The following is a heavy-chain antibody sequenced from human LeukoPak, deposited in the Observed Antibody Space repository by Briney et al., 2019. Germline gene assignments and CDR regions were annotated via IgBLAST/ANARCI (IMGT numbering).Heavy chain of an antibody. D-gene: IGHD3-10*01. V-gene: IGHV4-61*01. J-gene: IGHJ4*02. CDR2: IYYSGST. CDR1: GGSVSSGSYY. Sequence: SETLSLTCTVSGGSVSSGSYYWSWIRQPPRKGLEWIGYIYYSGSTNYNPSLKSRVTISVDTSKNQFSLKLSSVTAADTAVYYCATGGSGSYPRHNFDYWGQGTLVTVSS. CDR3: ATGGSGSYPRHNFDY.